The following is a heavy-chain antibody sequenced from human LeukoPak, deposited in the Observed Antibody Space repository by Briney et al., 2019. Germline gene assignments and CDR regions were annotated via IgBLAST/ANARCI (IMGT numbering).Heavy chain of an antibody. V-gene: IGHV3-11*04. CDR3: ARDGRYYYDSSGYSSFDY. CDR2: ISSSGSTI. CDR1: GFTFSDYY. J-gene: IGHJ4*02. Sequence: PGGSLGLSCAASGFTFSDYYMSWIRQAPGKGLEWVSYISSSGSTIYYADSVKGRFTISRDNAKNSLYLQMNSLRAEDTAVYYCARDGRYYYDSSGYSSFDYWGQGTLVTVSS. D-gene: IGHD3-22*01.